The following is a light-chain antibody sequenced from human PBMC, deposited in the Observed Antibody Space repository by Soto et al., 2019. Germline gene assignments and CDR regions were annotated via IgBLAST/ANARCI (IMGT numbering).Light chain of an antibody. CDR3: QQYGSSPGT. Sequence: EIVLTQSPGTLSLSPGERATLSCRASQSVSSSYLAWYQQKPGQAPSLLIYGASSRATGIPDRFSGSGSGTDFTLTISRLEPEDFAVYYCQQYGSSPGTFGQGTEVEIK. CDR1: QSVSSSY. CDR2: GAS. V-gene: IGKV3-20*01. J-gene: IGKJ1*01.